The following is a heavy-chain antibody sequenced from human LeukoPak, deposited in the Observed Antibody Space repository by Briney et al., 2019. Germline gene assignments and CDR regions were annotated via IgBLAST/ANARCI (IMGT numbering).Heavy chain of an antibody. J-gene: IGHJ4*02. V-gene: IGHV3-21*01. CDR3: ARLYYDSSGSFAY. Sequence: PGGSLRLSCEASGFTFSSYSMNWVRQAPGMGLEGVSSIRSSSSYVYYADSVKGRFTISRDNAKNSLYLQMNILRVEDTAVYYCARLYYDSSGSFAYWGQGTLVTVSS. CDR1: GFTFSSYS. D-gene: IGHD3-22*01. CDR2: IRSSSSYV.